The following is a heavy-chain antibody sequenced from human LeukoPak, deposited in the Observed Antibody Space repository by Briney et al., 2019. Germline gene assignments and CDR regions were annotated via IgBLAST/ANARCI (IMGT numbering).Heavy chain of an antibody. CDR1: GGSFSGHY. CDR3: ARGGFLEWLLLGDY. Sequence: SETLSLTCAVYGGSFSGHYWGWIRQPPGKGLEWIGIIYYSGSTYYNPSLKSRVTVSVDKSKNQVFLKLSSVTAADTAVYYCARGGFLEWLLLGDYWGQGTLVSVSS. V-gene: IGHV4-34*01. D-gene: IGHD3-3*01. CDR2: IYYSGST. J-gene: IGHJ4*02.